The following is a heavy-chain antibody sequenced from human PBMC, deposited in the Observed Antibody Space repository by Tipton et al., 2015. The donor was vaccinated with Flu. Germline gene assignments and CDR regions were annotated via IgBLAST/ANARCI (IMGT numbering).Heavy chain of an antibody. D-gene: IGHD6-13*01. J-gene: IGHJ4*02. CDR2: INPKSGGT. CDR1: GYTFSGDY. V-gene: IGHV1-2*06. CDR3: ARGTQQWDN. Sequence: QLVQSGAEVKKPGASVKVSCKASGYTFSGDYMHWVRQAPGQGLEWMGRINPKSGGTNYAQKFQGRVTMIRDTSISTVYMELSSLRSDDTAVYYCARGTQQWDNWGQGTLVTVSS.